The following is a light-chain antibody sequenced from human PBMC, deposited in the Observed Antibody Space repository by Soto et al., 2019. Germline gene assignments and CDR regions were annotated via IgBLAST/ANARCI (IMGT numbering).Light chain of an antibody. V-gene: IGKV3-15*01. CDR1: QSVSSN. CDR2: GAS. CDR3: QQYNNWPPMYT. J-gene: IGKJ2*01. Sequence: EIVMTQSPATLSVSPGERATLSCRASQSVSSNLAWYQQKAGQAPRLLINGASTRATGIPARFSGSGSGTECTLTISSLQSEDFAVYDCQQYNNWPPMYTFGQGTKLEIK.